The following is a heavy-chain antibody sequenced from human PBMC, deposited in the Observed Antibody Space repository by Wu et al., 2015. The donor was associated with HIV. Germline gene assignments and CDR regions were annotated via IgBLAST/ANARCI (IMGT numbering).Heavy chain of an antibody. CDR1: GYNFIGYY. J-gene: IGHJ6*03. D-gene: IGHD3-9*01. CDR2: INADSGGT. CDR3: ARFGSTTGYHYKYYYMDV. V-gene: IGHV1-2*02. Sequence: QVQLVQSGAEVKKPGASVKVSCKASGYNFIGYYIHWMRQAPGQGLEWMGWINADSGGTKYAQQFQGRVTMTRDTSFRTAYLELRSLRSDDTAVYYCARFGSTTGYHYKYYYMDVWGKGTTVTVSS.